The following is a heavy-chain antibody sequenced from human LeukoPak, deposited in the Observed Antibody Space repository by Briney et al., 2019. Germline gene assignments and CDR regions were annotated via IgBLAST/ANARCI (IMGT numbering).Heavy chain of an antibody. CDR1: GGSFSGYY. CDR3: ARAGEGYGHVRDFDY. V-gene: IGHV4-34*01. D-gene: IGHD5-18*01. Sequence: SETLSLTCAVYGGSFSGYYWSWIRQPPGKGLEWIGEINHIGRTNYNPSLKNRVTISVDTSKNQFSLKLSSVTAADTAVYYCARAGEGYGHVRDFDYWGQGTLVTVSS. J-gene: IGHJ4*02. CDR2: INHIGRT.